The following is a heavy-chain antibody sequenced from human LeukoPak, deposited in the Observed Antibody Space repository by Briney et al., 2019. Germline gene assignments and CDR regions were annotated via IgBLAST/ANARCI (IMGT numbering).Heavy chain of an antibody. D-gene: IGHD6-6*01. J-gene: IGHJ4*02. CDR2: ISGSGGST. CDR3: AKDWSEYSRYFDY. CDR1: GFTFSSYA. Sequence: GGTLRLSCAASGFTFSSYAMSWVRQAPGKGLEWVSAISGSGGSTYYADSVKGRFTISRDNSKNTLYLQMNSLRAEDTAVYYCAKDWSEYSRYFDYWGQGTLVTVSS. V-gene: IGHV3-23*01.